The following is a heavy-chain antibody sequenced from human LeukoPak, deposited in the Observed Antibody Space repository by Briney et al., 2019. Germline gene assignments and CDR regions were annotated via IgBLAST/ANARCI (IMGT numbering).Heavy chain of an antibody. J-gene: IGHJ4*02. D-gene: IGHD3-22*01. CDR2: IIPILGIA. CDR1: GGTFSSYA. Sequence: GASVKVSCKASGGTFSSYAISWVRQAPGQGLEWMGRIIPILGIANYAQKFQGRATITADKSTSTAYMELSSLRSEDTAVYYCARGSSGYEHGVDYWGQGTLVTVSS. CDR3: ARGSSGYEHGVDY. V-gene: IGHV1-69*04.